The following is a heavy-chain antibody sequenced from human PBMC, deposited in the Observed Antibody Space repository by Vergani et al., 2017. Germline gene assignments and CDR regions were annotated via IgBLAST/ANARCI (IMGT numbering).Heavy chain of an antibody. D-gene: IGHD2-21*02. CDR1: GGTFSSYT. CDR3: ARDKRGGGDLNWFDP. Sequence: QVQLVQSGAEVKKPGSSVKVSCKASGGTFSSYTISWVRQAPGQGLEWMGRIIPILGIANYAQKFQGRVTITADKSTSTAYMELSSLRSEDTAVYYCARDKRGGGDLNWFDPWGQGTLVTVSS. CDR2: IIPILGIA. V-gene: IGHV1-69*08. J-gene: IGHJ5*02.